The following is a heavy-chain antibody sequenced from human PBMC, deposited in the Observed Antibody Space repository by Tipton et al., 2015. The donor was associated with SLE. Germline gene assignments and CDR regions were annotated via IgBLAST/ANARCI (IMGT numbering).Heavy chain of an antibody. CDR1: GFTFSNYA. Sequence: SLRLSCAASGFTFSNYAMSWVRQTPGKGLELVSLISGSGGTTSYADSVKGRFTISRDSSKNTLYLQMNSLRPDETAVYFCARGGLPFWYFDLWGRGSLVTVSS. CDR2: ISGSGGTT. D-gene: IGHD4-11*01. J-gene: IGHJ2*01. V-gene: IGHV3-23*01. CDR3: ARGGLPFWYFDL.